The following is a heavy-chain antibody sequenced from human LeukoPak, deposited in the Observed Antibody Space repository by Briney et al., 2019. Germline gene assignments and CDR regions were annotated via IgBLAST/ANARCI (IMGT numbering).Heavy chain of an antibody. CDR3: ARRLHKWPPFGFDY. V-gene: IGHV3-7*01. J-gene: IGHJ4*02. Sequence: GGSLRLSCAASGFTFSSYWMSWVRQAPGKGLEWVANIKQDGSEKYYVDSVKGRFTISRDNAKNSLYLQMNSLRAEDTAVYYCARRLHKWPPFGFDYWGQGTLVTVSS. CDR1: GFTFSSYW. CDR2: IKQDGSEK. D-gene: IGHD5-12*01.